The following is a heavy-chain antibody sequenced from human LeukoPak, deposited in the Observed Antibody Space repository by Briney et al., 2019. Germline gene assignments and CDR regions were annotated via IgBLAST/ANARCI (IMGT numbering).Heavy chain of an antibody. V-gene: IGHV4-39*01. CDR3: ASRYYSNYYMDV. CDR1: GFTISSNSYY. J-gene: IGHJ6*03. Sequence: SETLSLTCNASGFTISSNSYYWGWLRPPPGKGLEWIGSNYYTGTTENSRSLKIRITISVDTSKRQCSLKLNSVTAADTNVYLCASRYYSNYYMDVWGKGTTVIVSS. CDR2: NYYTGTT.